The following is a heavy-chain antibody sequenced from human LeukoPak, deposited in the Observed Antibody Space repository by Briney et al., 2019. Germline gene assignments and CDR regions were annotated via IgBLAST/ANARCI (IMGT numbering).Heavy chain of an antibody. D-gene: IGHD3-10*01. CDR2: ISTSSSYI. CDR1: GFTFNRYN. Sequence: PGGSLGLSCAASGFTFNRYNMNWVRRAPGKGLEWVSSISTSSSYIYYADSVRGRFTISRDNAKNTLYLQIISLRAEDTALYYCVKDEGFITFVQGVGTSELYYMDVWGKGTTVIVSS. V-gene: IGHV3-21*04. CDR3: VKDEGFITFVQGVGTSELYYMDV. J-gene: IGHJ6*03.